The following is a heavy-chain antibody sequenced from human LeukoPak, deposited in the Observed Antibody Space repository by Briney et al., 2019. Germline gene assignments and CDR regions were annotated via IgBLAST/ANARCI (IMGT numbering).Heavy chain of an antibody. CDR1: GGSISSHY. V-gene: IGHV4-59*11. D-gene: IGHD6-19*01. J-gene: IGHJ4*02. Sequence: SETLSLTCTVSGGSISSHYWSWLRQPPGKGLEWIGYIYYSGSTNYNPTLKSRVTMSVDTSKNQFSLKLSPVTAADTAVYYCARVSTDSSGWAYYFDYWGQGTLVTVSS. CDR2: IYYSGST. CDR3: ARVSTDSSGWAYYFDY.